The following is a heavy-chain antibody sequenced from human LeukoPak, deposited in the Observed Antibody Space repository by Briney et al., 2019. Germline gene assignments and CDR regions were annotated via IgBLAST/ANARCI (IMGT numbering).Heavy chain of an antibody. Sequence: GGSLRLSCAASGFTFDDYAMHWVRQAPGKGLEWVSLISGDGGSTYYADSVKGRFTISRDNSKNSLYLQTDSLRTEDTALYYCAKDLTRTYYDILTGYYGLYYYYYYGMDVWGQGTTVTVSS. CDR1: GFTFDDYA. D-gene: IGHD3-9*01. J-gene: IGHJ6*02. V-gene: IGHV3-43*02. CDR3: AKDLTRTYYDILTGYYGLYYYYYYGMDV. CDR2: ISGDGGST.